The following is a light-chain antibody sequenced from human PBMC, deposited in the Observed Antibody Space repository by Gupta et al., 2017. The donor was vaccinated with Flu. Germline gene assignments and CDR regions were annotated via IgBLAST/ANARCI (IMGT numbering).Light chain of an antibody. Sequence: PSTLYASVGGRVTITCRGRQSIRKWLAWYQQKPGKAPSLLIYKASRVEGGVPSRFSGSGSGTEFTLTISSRQPEDSANYYCQQDDNSLGTFGQGTKLEIK. CDR2: KAS. J-gene: IGKJ2*01. V-gene: IGKV1-5*03. CDR1: QSIRKW. CDR3: QQDDNSLGT.